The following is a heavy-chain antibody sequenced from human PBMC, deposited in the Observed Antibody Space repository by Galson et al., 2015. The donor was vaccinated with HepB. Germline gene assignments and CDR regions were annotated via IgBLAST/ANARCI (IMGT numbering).Heavy chain of an antibody. D-gene: IGHD4-11*01. CDR3: ARGSILYSNTGAFDI. CDR2: MNPNSGNT. Sequence: SVKVSCKASGYTFTSSDITWVRQATGQGLEWMGWMNPNSGNTGYAQKFQGRVTMTRNTSISTAYMELSSLRSEDTAVYYCARGSILYSNTGAFDIWGQGTMVTVSS. V-gene: IGHV1-8*01. J-gene: IGHJ3*02. CDR1: GYTFTSSD.